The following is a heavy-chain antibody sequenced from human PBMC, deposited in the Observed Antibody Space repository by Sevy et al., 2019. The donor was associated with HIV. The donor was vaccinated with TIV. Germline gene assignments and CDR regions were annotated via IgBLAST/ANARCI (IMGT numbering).Heavy chain of an antibody. CDR1: GGSFSGYY. CDR2: INHSGST. Sequence: SETLSLTCAVYGGSFSGYYWSWIRQPPGKGLEWIGEINHSGSTNYNPSLKSRVTISVDTSKNQFSLKLSSVTAADTAVYYSARGAPNYDYVWGSYRPGLDYWGQGTLVTVSS. J-gene: IGHJ4*02. D-gene: IGHD3-16*02. CDR3: ARGAPNYDYVWGSYRPGLDY. V-gene: IGHV4-34*01.